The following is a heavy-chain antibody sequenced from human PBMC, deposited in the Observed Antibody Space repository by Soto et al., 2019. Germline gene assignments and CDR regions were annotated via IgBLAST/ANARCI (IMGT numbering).Heavy chain of an antibody. Sequence: QVQLVESGGGVVQPGRSLRLSCAASGFTFSSYGMHWVRQAPGKGLEWVAVISYDGSNKYYADSVKGRFTISRENSKNTLYLQMNSLRAEDTAVYYCAKYPKYYDRSGLVDYWGQGNLVTVSS. J-gene: IGHJ4*02. CDR2: ISYDGSNK. V-gene: IGHV3-30*18. CDR1: GFTFSSYG. CDR3: AKYPKYYDRSGLVDY. D-gene: IGHD3-22*01.